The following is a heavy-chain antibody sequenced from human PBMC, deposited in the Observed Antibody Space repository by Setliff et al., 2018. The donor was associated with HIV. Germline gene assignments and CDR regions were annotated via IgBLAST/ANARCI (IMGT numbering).Heavy chain of an antibody. Sequence: SETLSLTCTVSGDSINTDVVSWNWIRQPAGKGLEWIGHIDPTGNTNYNPSLKSRITISLDSSKSQFSLMMTSLTTADTAVYYCARAGTWESYFDAWRQGLLVTVSS. V-gene: IGHV4-61*09. CDR1: GDSINTDVVS. CDR3: ARAGTWESYFDA. D-gene: IGHD1-26*01. CDR2: IDPTGNT. J-gene: IGHJ4*02.